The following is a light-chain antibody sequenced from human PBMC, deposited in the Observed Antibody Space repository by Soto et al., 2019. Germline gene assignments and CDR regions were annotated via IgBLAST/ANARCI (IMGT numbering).Light chain of an antibody. Sequence: HSALTQPPSVSGSPGQSVTISCTGTSSDVGTYNRVSWYQQPPGTAPKLMIYEVKIRPSGVPDRFSGSKSGNTASLTISGLQAEDEADYYCTSHTSRDTVVFGGGTKLTVL. J-gene: IGLJ2*01. CDR3: TSHTSRDTVV. V-gene: IGLV2-18*02. CDR2: EVK. CDR1: SSDVGTYNR.